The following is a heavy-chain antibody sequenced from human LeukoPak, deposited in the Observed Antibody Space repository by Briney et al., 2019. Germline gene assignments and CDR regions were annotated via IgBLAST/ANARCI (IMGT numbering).Heavy chain of an antibody. Sequence: GGSLRLSCAASGFTFSRYPMSWVRQTPGKGLEWVSTITSSGNTTYYADSVKGRFTISRDNSQNTLFLQMNSLRVEDTAVYYCAHLVGTTPFDYWGQGTLVTVSS. CDR3: AHLVGTTPFDY. D-gene: IGHD1-26*01. V-gene: IGHV3-23*01. CDR2: ITSSGNTT. J-gene: IGHJ4*02. CDR1: GFTFSRYP.